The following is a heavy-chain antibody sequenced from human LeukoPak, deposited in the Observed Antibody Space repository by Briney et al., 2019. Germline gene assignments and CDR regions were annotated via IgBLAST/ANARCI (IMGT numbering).Heavy chain of an antibody. CDR2: IRYDGSNK. J-gene: IGHJ6*03. CDR1: GFTFSSYG. Sequence: GGSLRLSCAASGFTFSSYGMHWVRQAPGKGLEWVAFIRYDGSNKYYADSVKGRFTISRDNSKNTLYLQMNSLRAEDTAVYYCAKDVVVRGYYYYMDVWGKGTTVTISS. CDR3: AKDVVVRGYYYYMDV. D-gene: IGHD3-10*01. V-gene: IGHV3-30*02.